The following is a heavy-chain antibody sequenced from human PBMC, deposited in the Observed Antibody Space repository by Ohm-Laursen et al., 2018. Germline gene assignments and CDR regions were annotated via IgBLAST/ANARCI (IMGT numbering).Heavy chain of an antibody. CDR2: ISSSGSTI. J-gene: IGHJ6*02. Sequence: SLRLSCSATGFTFSSYEMNWVRQAPGKGLEWVSYISSSGSTIYYADSVKGRFTISRDNAKNSLYLQMNSLRAEDTAVYYCATLEGIVVVPAAIPTYGMDVWGQGTTVTVSS. V-gene: IGHV3-48*03. CDR1: GFTFSSYE. CDR3: ATLEGIVVVPAAIPTYGMDV. D-gene: IGHD2-2*02.